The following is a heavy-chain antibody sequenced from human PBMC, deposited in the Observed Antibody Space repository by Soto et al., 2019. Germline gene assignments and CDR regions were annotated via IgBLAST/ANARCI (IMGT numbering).Heavy chain of an antibody. CDR2: MSYDGTNK. CDR1: GFTLHSYA. CDR3: ARGAYCNSTTCYRYGLDV. J-gene: IGHJ6*02. V-gene: IGHV3-30-3*01. D-gene: IGHD2-2*01. Sequence: QVQLVESGGGVVQPGRSLRLSCAASGFTLHSYAMHWVRQAPGKGLEWVAVMSYDGTNKYYADSVKGRFTISRDSSKNTLNLQMNSLRAEDTAVYYCARGAYCNSTTCYRYGLDVWGQGTTVTVSS.